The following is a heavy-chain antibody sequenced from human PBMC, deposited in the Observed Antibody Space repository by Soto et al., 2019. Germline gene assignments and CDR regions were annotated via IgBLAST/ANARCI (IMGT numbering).Heavy chain of an antibody. CDR3: ARVSGSYYYGMDV. Sequence: PSETLSLTCAVSGGSISSSNWWSWVRQPPGKGLEWIGEIYHSGSTNYNPSLKSRVTISVDKSKNQFSLKLSSVTAADTAVYYCARVSGSYYYGMDVWGQGTKVTGSS. CDR2: IYHSGST. J-gene: IGHJ6*02. CDR1: GGSISSSNW. V-gene: IGHV4-4*02. D-gene: IGHD1-26*01.